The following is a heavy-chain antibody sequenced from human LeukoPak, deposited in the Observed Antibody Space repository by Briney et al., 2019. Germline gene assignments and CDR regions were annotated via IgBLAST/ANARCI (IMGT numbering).Heavy chain of an antibody. CDR3: AREYREDGYNSYYFDY. J-gene: IGHJ4*02. CDR2: ISSSGSTI. Sequence: GGSLRLSCAASGFTFSDYYMSWIRQAPGKGLEWVSYISSSGSTIYYADSVKGRFTISRDNAKNSPYLQMNSLRAEDTAVYYCAREYREDGYNSYYFDYWGQGTLVTVSS. CDR1: GFTFSDYY. V-gene: IGHV3-11*01. D-gene: IGHD5-24*01.